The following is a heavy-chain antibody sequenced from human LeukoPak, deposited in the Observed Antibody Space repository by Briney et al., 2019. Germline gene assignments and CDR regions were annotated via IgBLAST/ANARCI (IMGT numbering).Heavy chain of an antibody. D-gene: IGHD3-9*01. V-gene: IGHV3-23*01. CDR2: VSGSGGST. J-gene: IGHJ4*02. CDR1: KFNFINYG. Sequence: PGGSLRLSCATSKFNFINYGLTWVRQAPGKGLEWVSSVSGSGGSTYYADSVKGRFTITRGNSKNTLYLQMNSLRAEDTAVYYCAKGGYYDILDRHQTLFDYWGQGTLVTVSS. CDR3: AKGGYYDILDRHQTLFDY.